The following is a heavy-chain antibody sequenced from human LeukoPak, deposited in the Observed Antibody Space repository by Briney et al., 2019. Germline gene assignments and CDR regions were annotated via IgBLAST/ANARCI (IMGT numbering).Heavy chain of an antibody. V-gene: IGHV6-1*01. CDR2: TYFRSKWYN. D-gene: IGHD1-26*01. J-gene: IGHJ2*01. CDR3: VRQREQVMLYYYFDL. CDR1: GDSVSSDNAT. Sequence: SQTLSLTCAVSGDSVSSDNATWNRIRQSPSRGLEWLGRTYFRSKWYNDFAASVRGRITINADTSKNQFSLQLNSVTPEDTAVYYCVRQREQVMLYYYFDLWGRGTLVTVSS.